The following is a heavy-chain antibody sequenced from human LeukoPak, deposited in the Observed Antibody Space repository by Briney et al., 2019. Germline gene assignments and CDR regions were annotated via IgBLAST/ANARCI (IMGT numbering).Heavy chain of an antibody. D-gene: IGHD6-19*01. Sequence: ASVKVSCKASGYTFTSYYMHWVRQAPGQGLEWMGIINPSGGSTSYAQKFQGRVTMTRDTSTSTVYMELSSLRSEDTAVYYCARAGYSSGWYVERRENYYYMDVWGKGTTVTISS. V-gene: IGHV1-46*01. CDR1: GYTFTSYY. CDR3: ARAGYSSGWYVERRENYYYMDV. J-gene: IGHJ6*03. CDR2: INPSGGST.